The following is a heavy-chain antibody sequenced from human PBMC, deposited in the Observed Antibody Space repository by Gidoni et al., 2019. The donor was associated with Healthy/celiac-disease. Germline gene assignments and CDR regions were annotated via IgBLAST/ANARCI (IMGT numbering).Heavy chain of an antibody. CDR2: ISPIFGTA. J-gene: IGHJ3*02. CDR3: AMPIRRGAFDI. V-gene: IGHV1-69*01. D-gene: IGHD3-9*01. CDR1: GGTFSSYA. Sequence: QVQLVQSVAAVKKPGSSVKVSCNASGGTFSSYAISWVRQAPGQGLEWMGWISPIFGTANYAQKFQGRVTITADESTSTAYMELSSLRSEDTAVYYCAMPIRRGAFDIWGQGTMVTVSS.